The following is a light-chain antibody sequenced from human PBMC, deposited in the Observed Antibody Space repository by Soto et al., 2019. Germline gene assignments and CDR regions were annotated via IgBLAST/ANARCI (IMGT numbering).Light chain of an antibody. CDR1: QSLLHSNGYNY. V-gene: IGKV2-28*01. CDR2: LGS. Sequence: DIVMTQSPLSLPVTPGEPASISCRSSQSLLHSNGYNYLDWYLQKPGQSPQLLIYLGSNRASGVPERFSGSGSGTDFTMKISRVEAEDVRVYYCMQAVQTPRTFGQGTKVEIK. J-gene: IGKJ1*01. CDR3: MQAVQTPRT.